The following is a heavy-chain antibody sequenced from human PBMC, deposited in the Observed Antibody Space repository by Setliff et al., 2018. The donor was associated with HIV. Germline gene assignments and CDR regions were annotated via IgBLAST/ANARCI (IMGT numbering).Heavy chain of an antibody. Sequence: ASVKVSCKGSGDTFTTYVVSWVRQAPGQGLEWMGGRSPILSTTNYAQKFQGRVTITTDESTSRAYMELSSLRSEDTAVYYCAITSRGYSLQRGGAFDIWGQGTLVTVSS. CDR3: AITSRGYSLQRGGAFDI. J-gene: IGHJ3*02. CDR1: GDTFTTYV. V-gene: IGHV1-69*05. CDR2: RSPILSTT. D-gene: IGHD3-22*01.